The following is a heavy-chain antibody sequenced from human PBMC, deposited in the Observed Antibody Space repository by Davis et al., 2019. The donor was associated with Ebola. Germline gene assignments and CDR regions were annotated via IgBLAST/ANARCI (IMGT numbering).Heavy chain of an antibody. CDR3: AKSGLSFGVVKYHYGMDV. D-gene: IGHD3-3*01. J-gene: IGHJ6*04. CDR1: GFTFSSYA. CDR2: ISGSGGST. Sequence: GGSLRLSCSASGFTFSSYAMHWVRQAPGKGLEYVSAISGSGGSTYYADSVKGRFTISRDNSKKTLYLQMNSLRAEDTAVYYCAKSGLSFGVVKYHYGMDVWGKGTTVTVSS. V-gene: IGHV3-64*04.